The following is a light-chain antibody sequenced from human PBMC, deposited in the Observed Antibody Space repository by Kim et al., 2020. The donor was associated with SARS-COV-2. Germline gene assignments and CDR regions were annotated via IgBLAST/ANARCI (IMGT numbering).Light chain of an antibody. J-gene: IGKJ2*01. CDR1: QSVSSSY. Sequence: EIVLTQSPGTLSLSPGERATLSCRASQSVSSSYLAWHQQKPGQAPRLLIYGASSRATGIPDRFSGSGSGTDFTLTINRLEPEDFAVYYCQQYGSSPYTFGQGTKLEI. CDR2: GAS. V-gene: IGKV3-20*01. CDR3: QQYGSSPYT.